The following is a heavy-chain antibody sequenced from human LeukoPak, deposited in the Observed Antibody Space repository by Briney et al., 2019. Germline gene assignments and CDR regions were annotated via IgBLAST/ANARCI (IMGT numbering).Heavy chain of an antibody. CDR3: AKTHIVIVPTNMDV. Sequence: GGSLRLSCAASGFTVSSNYMNWVRQAPGKGLEWVSVIYSGGSTYYADSVKGRFTISRDNSKNTLYLQMNSLRAEDTAVYYCAKTHIVIVPTNMDVWGKGTTVTVSS. D-gene: IGHD2/OR15-2a*01. CDR1: GFTVSSNY. V-gene: IGHV3-53*05. CDR2: IYSGGST. J-gene: IGHJ6*03.